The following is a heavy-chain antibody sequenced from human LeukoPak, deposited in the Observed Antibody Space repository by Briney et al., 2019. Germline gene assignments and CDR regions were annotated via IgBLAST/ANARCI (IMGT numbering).Heavy chain of an antibody. J-gene: IGHJ2*01. D-gene: IGHD1-26*01. CDR1: GYTLTELS. V-gene: IGHV1-24*01. CDR3: VGSSDWYFDL. CDR2: FDPEDGET. Sequence: ASVKVSCKVSGYTLTELSMHWVRQAPGKGLEWMGGFDPEDGETIYAQKFQGRVTMTEDTSTDTAYMELSRLRSDDTAVYYCVGSSDWYFDLWGRGTLVTVSS.